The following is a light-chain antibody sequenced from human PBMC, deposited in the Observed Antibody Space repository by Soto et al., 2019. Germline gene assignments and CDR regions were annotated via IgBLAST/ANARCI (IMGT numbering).Light chain of an antibody. CDR3: QQYNDWPPLT. Sequence: VVTPPSPATLSVSPGERVVLSRRASQSLGTSLAWYHHKPGQTPRLLIYDAATRATDIPARFSGSGSGTVSTLTISSLEPEDFAVYYCQQYNDWPPLTFGRGTKVDIK. CDR1: QSLGTS. J-gene: IGKJ4*01. V-gene: IGKV3-15*01. CDR2: DAA.